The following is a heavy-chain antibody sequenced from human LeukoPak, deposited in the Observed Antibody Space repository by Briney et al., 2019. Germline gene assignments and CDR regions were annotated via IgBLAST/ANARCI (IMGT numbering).Heavy chain of an antibody. CDR3: AKDLRPLLGYYYYGMDV. CDR2: ISYDGSNK. Sequence: GSLRLSCAASGFTFSSYGMHWVRQAPGKGLEWVAVISYDGSNKYYADSVKGRFTISRDNSKNTLYLQMNSLRAEDTAVYYCAKDLRPLLGYYYYGMDVWGQGTTVTVSS. CDR1: GFTFSSYG. V-gene: IGHV3-30*18. D-gene: IGHD2-8*02. J-gene: IGHJ6*02.